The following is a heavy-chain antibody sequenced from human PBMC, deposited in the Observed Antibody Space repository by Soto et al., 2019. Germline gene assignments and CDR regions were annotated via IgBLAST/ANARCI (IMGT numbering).Heavy chain of an antibody. CDR3: AAPSIAAAASEYFQH. V-gene: IGHV3-21*01. CDR1: GFTFSSYS. CDR2: ISSSSSYI. J-gene: IGHJ1*01. D-gene: IGHD6-13*01. Sequence: GGSLRLSCAASGFTFSSYSMNWVRQAPGKGLEWVSSISSSSSYIYYADSVKGRFTISRDNAKNSLYLQMNSLRAEDTAVYYCAAPSIAAAASEYFQHWGQGTLVTVSS.